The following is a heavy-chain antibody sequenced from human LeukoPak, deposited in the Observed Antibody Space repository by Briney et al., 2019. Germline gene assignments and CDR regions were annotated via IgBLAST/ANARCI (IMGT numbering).Heavy chain of an antibody. J-gene: IGHJ4*02. D-gene: IGHD3-22*01. Sequence: PGGSLRLSCAASGFTFTTYAMSWVRQAPGKGPEWVSTVSGGGGSIYYGDSVKGRFTISRDNSKNTLYLQMNSLRAEDTAVYYCVKGGFTYYDDWGQGTLVTVSS. CDR1: GFTFTTYA. CDR3: VKGGFTYYDD. CDR2: VSGGGGSI. V-gene: IGHV3-23*01.